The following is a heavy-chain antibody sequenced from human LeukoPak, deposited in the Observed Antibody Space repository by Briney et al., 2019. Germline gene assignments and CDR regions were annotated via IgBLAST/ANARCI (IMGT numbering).Heavy chain of an antibody. V-gene: IGHV3-23*01. CDR1: GFSFSSYA. D-gene: IGHD1-26*01. CDR3: AKDPWSGVGATTPAEYFQH. CDR2: ISGSGGST. Sequence: GGSLKLSCAASGFSFSSYAMSWLRQAPGKGLEWVSAISGSGGSTYYADSVKGRFTISRDNSKNTLYLQMNSLRAEDTAVYYCAKDPWSGVGATTPAEYFQHWGQGTLVTVSS. J-gene: IGHJ1*01.